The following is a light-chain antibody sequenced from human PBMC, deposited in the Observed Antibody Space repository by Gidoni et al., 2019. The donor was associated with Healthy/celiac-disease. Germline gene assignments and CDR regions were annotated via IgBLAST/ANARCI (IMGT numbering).Light chain of an antibody. CDR1: RSDVGSYNL. CDR3: CSYAGSSTLV. J-gene: IGLJ2*01. Sequence: QSALTQPASVSGSPGQSITISCTGTRSDVGSYNLVSWYQHPPGKAPKLMIYEVSKRPSGVSNRFSGSKSGNTASLTISVLQAEDEADYYCCSYAGSSTLVFGGGTKLTVL. CDR2: EVS. V-gene: IGLV2-23*02.